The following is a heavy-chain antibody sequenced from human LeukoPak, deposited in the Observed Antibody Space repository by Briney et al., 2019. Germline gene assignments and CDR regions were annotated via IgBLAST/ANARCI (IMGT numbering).Heavy chain of an antibody. Sequence: GGSLSLSCAASGFTFSNYAMNWVRQAPGKGLEWVAFISLDGGNKYYAELVNGRFTISRDNSKNTLYLQMNSLRADDTSVYYCAKDGGSGWSFFDYWGQGTLVIVSS. D-gene: IGHD6-19*01. CDR2: ISLDGGNK. J-gene: IGHJ4*02. CDR3: AKDGGSGWSFFDY. CDR1: GFTFSNYA. V-gene: IGHV3-30*18.